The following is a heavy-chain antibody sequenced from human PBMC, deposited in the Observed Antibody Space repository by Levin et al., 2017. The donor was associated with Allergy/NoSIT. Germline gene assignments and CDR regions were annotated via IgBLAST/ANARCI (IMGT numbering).Heavy chain of an antibody. CDR1: GFTFSNYW. CDR3: ARGGCISSSCLDS. Sequence: GGSLRLSCAASGFTFSNYWMHWVRQAPGKGLVWVSHINSDGSNTNYADSVKGRFTISRDNAKNTLYLQMNSLRAEDTAVYYCARGGCISSSCLDSWGQGTLVTVSP. D-gene: IGHD2-2*01. J-gene: IGHJ5*01. V-gene: IGHV3-74*01. CDR2: INSDGSNT.